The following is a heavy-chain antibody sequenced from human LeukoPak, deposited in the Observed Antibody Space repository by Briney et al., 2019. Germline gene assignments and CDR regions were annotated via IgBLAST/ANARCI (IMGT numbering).Heavy chain of an antibody. Sequence: GGSLRLSCAASGFTFSTYAVSWVRQAPGEGLEWVAAMSGNGGNTYYADSVKGRFTISRDNSKNALYLQMNSLRAEDTAVYYCAKPLYYDSSGYVFDYWGQGTLVTVSS. CDR3: AKPLYYDSSGYVFDY. J-gene: IGHJ4*02. CDR1: GFTFSTYA. D-gene: IGHD3-22*01. CDR2: MSGNGGNT. V-gene: IGHV3-23*01.